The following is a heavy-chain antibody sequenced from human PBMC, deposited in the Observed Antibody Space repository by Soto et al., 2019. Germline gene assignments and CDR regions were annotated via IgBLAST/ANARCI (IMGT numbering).Heavy chain of an antibody. CDR1: GLAVSNYA. CDR3: AKGDLLWDPFDF. CDR2: ITASGYSA. Sequence: GSLSLSCSASGLAVSNYAITWVRQAPGKGLEWVSIITASGYSASYGGAVKGRFTTSRANSRSTLYLQMNGLRADDTAVYYCAKGDLLWDPFDFWGQGTLVTVS. V-gene: IGHV3-23*01. J-gene: IGHJ4*02. D-gene: IGHD3-16*01.